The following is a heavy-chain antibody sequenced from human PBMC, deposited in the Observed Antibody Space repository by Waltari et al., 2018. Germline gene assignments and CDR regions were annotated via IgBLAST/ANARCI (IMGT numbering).Heavy chain of an antibody. CDR2: ISGRGGST. D-gene: IGHD4-17*01. J-gene: IGHJ6*02. CDR3: AKYDSVTSYGMDV. CDR1: GFTFSSYA. Sequence: EVQLLESGGGLVQPGGSLRLSCAASGFTFSSYAMSWVRQAPGKGREWGSGISGRGGSTYYADSVKGRFTISRDNSKNTLYLQMNSLRAEDTAVYYCAKYDSVTSYGMDVWGQGTTVTVSS. V-gene: IGHV3-23*01.